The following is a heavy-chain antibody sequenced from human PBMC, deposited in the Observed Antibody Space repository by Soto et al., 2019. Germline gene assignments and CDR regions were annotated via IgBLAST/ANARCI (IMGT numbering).Heavy chain of an antibody. CDR1: GFTFSSYP. CDR3: AKYRWGATTVTSIN. D-gene: IGHD4-4*01. J-gene: IGHJ1*01. Sequence: GGSLRLSCVGSGFTFSSYPMNWVRQSPGKGLEWVSAISGTSDMTYYANSVTGRFTISRDNSKNTLYLQVSSLRVEDTAIYYCAKYRWGATTVTSINWGRGTLVTVSS. V-gene: IGHV3-23*01. CDR2: ISGTSDMT.